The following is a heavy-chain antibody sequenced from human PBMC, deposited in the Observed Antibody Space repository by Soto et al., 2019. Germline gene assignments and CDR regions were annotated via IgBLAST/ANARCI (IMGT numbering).Heavy chain of an antibody. CDR2: ISSNGGST. D-gene: IGHD5-12*01. J-gene: IGHJ6*02. CDR3: VKEKFGGYSGYDRYYYYYGMDV. Sequence: GGSLRLSCSASGFTFSSYAMHWVRQAPGKGLEYVSAISSNGGSTYYSDSVKGRFTISRHNSKNTLYLQMSSLRAEDTAVYYCVKEKFGGYSGYDRYYYYYGMDVWGQGTTVTVSS. V-gene: IGHV3-64D*06. CDR1: GFTFSSYA.